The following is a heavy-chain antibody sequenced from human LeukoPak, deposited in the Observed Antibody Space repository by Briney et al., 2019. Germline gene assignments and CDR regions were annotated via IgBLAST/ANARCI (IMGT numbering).Heavy chain of an antibody. D-gene: IGHD6-19*01. CDR3: AKHFQSSGWFWDY. Sequence: GGSLRLSCAASGFTFSSYSMNWVRQAPGKGLEWVSYISSSSSTIYYADSVKGRFTISRDNFKNTLYLQMNSLRAEDTAIYYCAKHFQSSGWFWDYWGQGTLVTVSS. CDR1: GFTFSSYS. J-gene: IGHJ4*02. CDR2: ISSSSSTI. V-gene: IGHV3-48*01.